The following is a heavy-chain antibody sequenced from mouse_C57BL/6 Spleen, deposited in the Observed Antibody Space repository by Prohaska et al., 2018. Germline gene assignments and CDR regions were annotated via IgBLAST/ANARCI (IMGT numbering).Heavy chain of an antibody. Sequence: EVQLLETGGGLVQPGGSRGLSCEGSGFTFSGFWMSWVRQTPGKTLEWIGDINSDGSAINYAPSIKDRFTIFRDNDKSTLYLQMSNVRSEDTATYFCMRYDSSYWYFDVWGTGTTVTVSS. CDR3: MRYDSSYWYFDV. D-gene: IGHD1-1*01. CDR2: INSDGSAI. V-gene: IGHV11-2*01. J-gene: IGHJ1*03. CDR1: GFTFSGFW.